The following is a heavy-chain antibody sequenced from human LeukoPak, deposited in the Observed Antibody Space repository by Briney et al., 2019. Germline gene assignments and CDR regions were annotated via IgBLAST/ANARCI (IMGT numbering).Heavy chain of an antibody. J-gene: IGHJ4*02. D-gene: IGHD2-2*01. CDR2: INPDGNEK. CDR3: SGRDSSRSPRAY. CDR1: GLTFTDFW. V-gene: IGHV3-7*01. Sequence: GGSLRLSCAASGLTFTDFWMNWVRLTPGRGLEWLANINPDGNEKYYVDSVKGRFAISRDNAKNEVYLEMNSLRAEATGVYYCSGRDSSRSPRAYWGQGTLVSVSS.